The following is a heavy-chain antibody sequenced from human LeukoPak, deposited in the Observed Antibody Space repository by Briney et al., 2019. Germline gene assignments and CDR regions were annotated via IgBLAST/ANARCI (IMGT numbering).Heavy chain of an antibody. J-gene: IGHJ4*02. V-gene: IGHV3-74*01. CDR1: GFTFSTYW. Sequence: PGGSLRLSCAASGFTFSTYWVHWVRQAPGKGLVWVSRINPDGSRTDYADSVKGRFTISRDNAKNTLYLQMNSLRAEDTAVYFCARDLRGNRYYWGQGTLVTVSS. D-gene: IGHD4-23*01. CDR3: ARDLRGNRYY. CDR2: INPDGSRT.